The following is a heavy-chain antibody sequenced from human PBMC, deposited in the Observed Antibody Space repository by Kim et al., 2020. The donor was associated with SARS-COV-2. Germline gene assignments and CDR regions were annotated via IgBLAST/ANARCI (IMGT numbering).Heavy chain of an antibody. CDR1: GFTFSSYA. CDR3: ARDLTRNSYGVFDY. D-gene: IGHD5-18*01. J-gene: IGHJ4*02. Sequence: GGSLRLSCAASGFTFSSYAMHWVRQAPGKGLEWVAVISDDESSKYYADSVKGRFTISRDNSKNTLYLQLNSLRGEDTAVYYCARDLTRNSYGVFDYWGPGTLVTVSS. V-gene: IGHV3-30*03. CDR2: ISDDESSK.